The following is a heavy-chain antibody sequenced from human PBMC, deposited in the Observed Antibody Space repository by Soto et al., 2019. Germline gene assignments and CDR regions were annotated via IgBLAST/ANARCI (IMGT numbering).Heavy chain of an antibody. D-gene: IGHD3-9*01. V-gene: IGHV2-5*02. CDR3: AHSAIFFLTGNHPCYIVF. Sequence: SGPTLVNPTQTLTLTCTFSGFSLTTGGVAVGWIRQPPGKALEWLALIYWDDDKRYSPSLKSRLSITKDTSKNQVVLTMTNMDPVDTATYYCAHSAIFFLTGNHPCYIVFRCQGILVTLFS. J-gene: IGHJ4*02. CDR2: IYWDDDK. CDR1: GFSLTTGGVA.